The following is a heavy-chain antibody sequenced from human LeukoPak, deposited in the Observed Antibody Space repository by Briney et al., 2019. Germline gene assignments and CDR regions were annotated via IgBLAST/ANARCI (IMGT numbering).Heavy chain of an antibody. CDR3: ARDLKRGYSSGRYSWGTGSSNDY. Sequence: SVKVSCKASGGTFSSYAISWVRQAPGQGLEWMGGIIPIFGTANYAQKFQGRVTITADESTSTAYMELRSLRSDNTAVYYCARDLKRGYSSGRYSWGTGSSNDYWGQGTLVTVSS. V-gene: IGHV1-69*13. J-gene: IGHJ4*02. CDR2: IIPIFGTA. D-gene: IGHD6-19*01. CDR1: GGTFSSYA.